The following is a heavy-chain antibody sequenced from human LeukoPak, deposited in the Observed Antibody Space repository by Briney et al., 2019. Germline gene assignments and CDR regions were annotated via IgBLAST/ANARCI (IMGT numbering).Heavy chain of an antibody. CDR1: GGSISRYY. V-gene: IGHV4-59*08. CDR3: ARGGGNSGYFDY. Sequence: PSETLSLTCTVSGGSISRYYWSWIRQPPGKGLQWIGHIYHSGSTNYNPTLKSRVTISVGTSKNQFSLWLSSVTAADTAVYYCARGGGNSGYFDYWGQGTLVTVSS. D-gene: IGHD4-23*01. J-gene: IGHJ4*02. CDR2: IYHSGST.